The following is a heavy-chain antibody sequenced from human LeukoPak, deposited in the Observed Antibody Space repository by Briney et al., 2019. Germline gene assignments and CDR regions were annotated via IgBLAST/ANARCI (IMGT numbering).Heavy chain of an antibody. CDR2: ISGSGGST. Sequence: AGGSLRLSCAASGFTFSSYALSWVRQAPGKGLEWVSAISGSGGSTSYADSVKGRFTISRDNSKNTLYLQMNSLRAEDTAVYYCAKRCSCCIGAFDYWGQGTLVTVSS. CDR1: GFTFSSYA. CDR3: AKRCSCCIGAFDY. J-gene: IGHJ4*02. V-gene: IGHV3-23*01. D-gene: IGHD2-15*01.